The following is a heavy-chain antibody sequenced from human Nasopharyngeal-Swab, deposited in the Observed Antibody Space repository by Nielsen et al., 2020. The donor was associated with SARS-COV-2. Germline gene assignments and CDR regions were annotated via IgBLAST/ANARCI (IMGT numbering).Heavy chain of an antibody. CDR1: GYTFTGSY. CDR2: INPNSGGT. CDR3: ARWGSGSRGFDY. J-gene: IGHJ4*02. V-gene: IGHV1-2*02. D-gene: IGHD6-19*01. Sequence: ASVKVSCRASGYTFTGSYMHWVRQAPGQGLEWMGWINPNSGGTNYAQKFQGRVTMTRDTSISTAYMELSRLRSDDTAVYYCARWGSGSRGFDYWGQGTLVTVSS.